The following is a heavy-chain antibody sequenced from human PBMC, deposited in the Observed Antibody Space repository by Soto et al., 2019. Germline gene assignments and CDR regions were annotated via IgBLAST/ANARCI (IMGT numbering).Heavy chain of an antibody. CDR3: ARGPHYDFWSGYSFDY. CDR2: IIPIFGTA. CDR1: GGTFSSYA. V-gene: IGHV1-69*01. J-gene: IGHJ4*02. Sequence: QVQLVQSGAEVKKPGSSVKVSCKASGGTFSSYAISWVRQAPGQGLEWMGGIIPIFGTANYAQKFQGRVTITAEESTSTAYMELSSLRSEDTAVYYCARGPHYDFWSGYSFDYWGQGTLVTVSS. D-gene: IGHD3-3*01.